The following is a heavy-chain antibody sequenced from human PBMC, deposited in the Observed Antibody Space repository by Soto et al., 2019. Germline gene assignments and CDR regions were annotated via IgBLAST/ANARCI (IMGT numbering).Heavy chain of an antibody. V-gene: IGHV4-31*03. Sequence: PSETLSLTCTVSGGSISSGGYYWSWIRQHPGKGLEWIGYIYYSGSTYYNPSLKSRVTISVDTSKNQFSLKLSSVTAEDTAVYYCAKDTAVAGPYGMDVWGQGTTVTVSS. CDR3: AKDTAVAGPYGMDV. D-gene: IGHD6-19*01. J-gene: IGHJ6*02. CDR2: IYYSGST. CDR1: GGSISSGGYY.